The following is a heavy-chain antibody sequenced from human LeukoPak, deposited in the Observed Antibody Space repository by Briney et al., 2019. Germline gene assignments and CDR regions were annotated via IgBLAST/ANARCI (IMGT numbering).Heavy chain of an antibody. J-gene: IGHJ4*02. Sequence: GASVKVSCKTSGYTFTSYYIHWGRQAPGQGLEWMGWINPSSGGTEYAQKFQGRVTMTGDTSISTAYMELSRLRSDDTAVYYCARDRGSSWYVDYWGQGTLVTVSS. D-gene: IGHD6-13*01. CDR1: GYTFTSYY. CDR2: INPSSGGT. CDR3: ARDRGSSWYVDY. V-gene: IGHV1-2*02.